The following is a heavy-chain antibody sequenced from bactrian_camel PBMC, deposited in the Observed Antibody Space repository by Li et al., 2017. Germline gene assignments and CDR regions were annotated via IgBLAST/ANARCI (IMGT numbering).Heavy chain of an antibody. CDR1: GSLRGSYC. CDR3: AADLGWCGSRPLQREFRN. CDR2: LSTGSGVT. Sequence: VQLVESGGGSVQAGGSLGLSCVASGSLRGSYCMGWFRQAPGKEREGVATLSTGSGVTYYADSVKGRFTISKDNGGPTVYLQMNSLKPEDTGMYYCAADLGWCGSRPLQREFRNWGQGTQVTVS. J-gene: IGHJ4*01. V-gene: IGHV3S40*01. D-gene: IGHD2*01.